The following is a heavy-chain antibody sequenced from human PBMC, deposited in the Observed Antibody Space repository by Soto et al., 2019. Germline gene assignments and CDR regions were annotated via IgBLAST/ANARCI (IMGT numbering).Heavy chain of an antibody. CDR2: VHYSGTT. CDR1: GGSISTYY. V-gene: IGHV4-59*01. CDR3: ARGKIIGP. D-gene: IGHD3-3*01. J-gene: IGHJ5*02. Sequence: QVQLRESGPGLVKPSETLSLTCTVSGGSISTYYWTWIRQPPGKGLEWIGYVHYSGTTNYNPSLKSLVTMSVDTSKNQFSLKLRSVTAADTAVYYCARGKIIGPWGQGTLVTVSS.